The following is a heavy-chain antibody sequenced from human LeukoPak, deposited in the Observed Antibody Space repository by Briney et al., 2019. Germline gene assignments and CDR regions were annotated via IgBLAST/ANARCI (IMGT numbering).Heavy chain of an antibody. Sequence: GGSLRLSCAASGFTVSSNYMSWVRQAPGKGLEWVSVIYSGGSTYYADSVKGRFTISRDNSKNTLYLQMNSLRAEGTAVYYCARSGYSGYVFVYWGQGTLVTVSS. CDR1: GFTVSSNY. J-gene: IGHJ4*02. V-gene: IGHV3-53*01. D-gene: IGHD5-12*01. CDR2: IYSGGST. CDR3: ARSGYSGYVFVY.